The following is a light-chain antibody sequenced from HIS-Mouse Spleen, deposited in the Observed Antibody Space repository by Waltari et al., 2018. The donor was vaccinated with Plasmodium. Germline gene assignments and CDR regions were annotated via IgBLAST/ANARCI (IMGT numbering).Light chain of an antibody. Sequence: QSALTQPRSVSGSPGQSVTISCTGTSSDVGGYNYVSWYQQHPGKAPKLMMYDVSHRPSGAPDRCAGSKSGNTASLTISVLQAEDEADYYCCSYSGSYTYVFGTGTKVTVL. CDR1: SSDVGGYNY. CDR3: CSYSGSYTYV. J-gene: IGLJ1*01. V-gene: IGLV2-11*01. CDR2: DVS.